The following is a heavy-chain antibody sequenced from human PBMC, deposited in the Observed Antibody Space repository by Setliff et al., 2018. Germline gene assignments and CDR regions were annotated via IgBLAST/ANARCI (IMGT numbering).Heavy chain of an antibody. J-gene: IGHJ6*03. CDR1: GGTFSGYY. V-gene: IGHV4-34*01. CDR3: ARGQGYYMDV. Sequence: SETLSLTCAAYGGTFSGYYWSWIRQPPGKGLEWIGEINHSGSTNYNPSLKSRVTISVDTSKNQFSLKLSSVTAADTAVYYCARGQGYYMDVWGKGTTVTVSS. CDR2: INHSGST.